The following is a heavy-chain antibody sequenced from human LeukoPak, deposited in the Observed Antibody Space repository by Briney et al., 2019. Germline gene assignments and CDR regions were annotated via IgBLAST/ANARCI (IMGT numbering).Heavy chain of an antibody. CDR2: ISSSGSTI. Sequence: GGSLRLSCAASGLTFSDYYISWIRQAPGKGLEWVSYISSSGSTIYYADSVKGRFTISRDNAKNSLYLQMNSLRAEDTAVYYCARDRNVHSGYDCWGQGTLVTVSS. CDR1: GLTFSDYY. D-gene: IGHD5-12*01. V-gene: IGHV3-11*01. CDR3: ARDRNVHSGYDC. J-gene: IGHJ4*02.